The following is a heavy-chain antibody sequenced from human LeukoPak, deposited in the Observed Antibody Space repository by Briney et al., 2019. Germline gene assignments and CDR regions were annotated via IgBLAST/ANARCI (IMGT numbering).Heavy chain of an antibody. J-gene: IGHJ4*02. CDR3: ARGPSRWGAKGVYYDY. CDR1: GGSISSGDYY. CDR2: IYYSGRT. D-gene: IGHD4/OR15-4a*01. Sequence: SQTLSLTCTVSGGSISSGDYYWSWIRQPPGKGLEWIGYIYYSGRTYYNTSLKRRVIVSVDTSKNQFSLKLSSVTAADTAVYYCARGPSRWGAKGVYYDYWGQGTLVTVSS. V-gene: IGHV4-30-4*01.